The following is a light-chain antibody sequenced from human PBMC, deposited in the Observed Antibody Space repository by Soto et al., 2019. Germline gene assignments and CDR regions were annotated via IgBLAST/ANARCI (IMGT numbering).Light chain of an antibody. CDR2: QIS. V-gene: IGKV2-24*01. CDR1: QSLVHSDGTTF. Sequence: DIVMTQTPLSSPVTLGQPASISCRSSQSLVHSDGTTFLTWLQQRPGQPPRFLLYQISNRFSGVTDRFSGSGAGTDFTLKISRVEAEDAGVYYCMRAAEFPVTFGQGTRLEIK. CDR3: MRAAEFPVT. J-gene: IGKJ5*01.